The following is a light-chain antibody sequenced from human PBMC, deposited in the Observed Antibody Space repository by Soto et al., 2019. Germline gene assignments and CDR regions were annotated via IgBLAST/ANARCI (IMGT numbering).Light chain of an antibody. V-gene: IGKV1-39*01. CDR1: ENISKF. CDR3: QQSYSTPLYT. J-gene: IGKJ2*01. Sequence: DIQMTQSPSSLSASVGDRVAITCRASENISKFLNWYQQRPGQAPKLLISGGSTLQSGVPSRFSGSGSGTAFTLTISGLQPADFATYYCQQSYSTPLYTFGQGTKLDI. CDR2: GGS.